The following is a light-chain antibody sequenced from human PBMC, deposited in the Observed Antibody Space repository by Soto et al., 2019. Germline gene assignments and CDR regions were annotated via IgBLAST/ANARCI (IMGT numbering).Light chain of an antibody. CDR3: MQGTHWPWT. CDR1: RTLVYRDGNIY. CDR2: KVS. V-gene: IGKV2-30*01. J-gene: IGKJ1*01. Sequence: DVVMTQSPLSLPVTLGQPASISCRSGRTLVYRDGNIYVNWFQQRPGQSPRRLIYKVSNRDSGVPDRFSGSGSGTDFTLKISRVEAEDVGVYYCMQGTHWPWTFGQGTKVDI.